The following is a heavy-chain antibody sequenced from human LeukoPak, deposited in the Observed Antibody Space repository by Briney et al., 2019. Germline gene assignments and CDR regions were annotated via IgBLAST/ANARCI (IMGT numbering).Heavy chain of an antibody. D-gene: IGHD3-16*01. CDR2: IYTSGST. J-gene: IGHJ4*02. CDR1: GGSISSGSYY. V-gene: IGHV4-61*02. CDR3: AREHPRGEVDDFDY. Sequence: SETLSLTCTVSGGSISSGSYYWSWIRQPAGKGLEWIGRIYTSGSTNYNPSLKSRISISVDTSKNQFSLKLTSVTAADTAVYYCAREHPRGEVDDFDYWGQGTLVTVSS.